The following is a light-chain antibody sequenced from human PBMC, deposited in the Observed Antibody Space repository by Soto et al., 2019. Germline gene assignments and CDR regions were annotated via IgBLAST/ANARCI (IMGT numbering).Light chain of an antibody. CDR2: ASY. J-gene: IGKJ4*01. CDR3: QQSYRPPPT. V-gene: IGKV1-39*01. Sequence: LVLAPSPDSLAVSLGARATMNCKCSRSVLYKSNNKNHLAWYQQKPGKAPKLMVFASYSLQSGVPSRFSGSGSGTDFTLTISRLQPEDFANYYCQQSYRPPPTCGGGT. CDR1: RSVLYKSNNKNH.